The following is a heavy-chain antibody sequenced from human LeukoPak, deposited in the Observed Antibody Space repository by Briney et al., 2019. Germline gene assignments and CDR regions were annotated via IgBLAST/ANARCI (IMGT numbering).Heavy chain of an antibody. V-gene: IGHV3-53*01. CDR1: GLTVSSNY. CDR2: IYSDGGGGTT. J-gene: IGHJ4*02. D-gene: IGHD6-6*01. CDR3: AKGSAAARPYYFDS. Sequence: GGSLRLSCAASGLTVSSNYMSWVRQAPGEGLEWVSVIYSDGGGGTTYYADSVKGRFTISRDKSKNTLYLQMNSLRAEDTAVYYCAKGSAAARPYYFDSWGQGTLVVVSS.